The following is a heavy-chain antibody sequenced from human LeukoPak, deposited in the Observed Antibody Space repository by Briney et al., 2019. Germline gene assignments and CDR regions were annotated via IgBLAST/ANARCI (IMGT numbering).Heavy chain of an antibody. D-gene: IGHD6-13*01. CDR3: ARDVRGYSSSWYYFDY. CDR2: IYYSGST. V-gene: IGHV4-59*01. Sequence: SETLSLTCTVSGGSISRYYWSWIRQPPGKGREGVGYIYYSGSTNYNPSLKSRVNISVDTSKNQFSLKLTSVTAADTAVYYCARDVRGYSSSWYYFDYWGQGTLVTVSS. J-gene: IGHJ4*02. CDR1: GGSISRYY.